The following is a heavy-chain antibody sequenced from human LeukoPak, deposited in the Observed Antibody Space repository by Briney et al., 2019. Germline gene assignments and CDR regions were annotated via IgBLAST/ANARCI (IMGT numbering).Heavy chain of an antibody. J-gene: IGHJ4*02. CDR3: ARLYYYDTSGYHKGGFDY. D-gene: IGHD3-22*01. Sequence: GESLKISCEGSGGSFTRFWIGWVRQMPGKGLELMGVIYPADSDTRYSPSFQGQVTISADKSISTAYLQWSSLKASDTAMYYCARLYYYDTSGYHKGGFDYWGQGTLVTVSS. CDR2: IYPADSDT. V-gene: IGHV5-51*01. CDR1: GGSFTRFW.